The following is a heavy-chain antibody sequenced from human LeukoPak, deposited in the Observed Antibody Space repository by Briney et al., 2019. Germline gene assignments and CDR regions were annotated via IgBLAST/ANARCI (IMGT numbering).Heavy chain of an antibody. J-gene: IGHJ4*02. CDR2: IWNDGSNN. D-gene: IGHD1-26*01. V-gene: IGHV3-33*01. CDR1: GFTFSIYG. Sequence: PGGSLSLPCAASGFTFSIYGMHRVRPSPGKGLEWVAVIWNDGSNNYYADSVKGRFTIARDNSKNTLFLQMNSLRAEDTAVYYCARASGSYDYWGQGPLVTVSS. CDR3: ARASGSYDY.